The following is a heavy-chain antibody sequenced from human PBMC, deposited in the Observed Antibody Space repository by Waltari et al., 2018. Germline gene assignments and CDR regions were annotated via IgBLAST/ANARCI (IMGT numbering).Heavy chain of an antibody. V-gene: IGHV1-2*02. Sequence: QVQLVQSGAEVKKPGASVKVSCKASGYTFTGYYMHWVRQAPGQGLEWRGWIDTKSGGTNYGQKFQGRVTMTRDTSISTAYMELGRLGSDDTAVYYCARDGSSSWYVFDYWGQGTLVTVSS. D-gene: IGHD6-13*01. CDR2: IDTKSGGT. J-gene: IGHJ4*02. CDR1: GYTFTGYY. CDR3: ARDGSSSWYVFDY.